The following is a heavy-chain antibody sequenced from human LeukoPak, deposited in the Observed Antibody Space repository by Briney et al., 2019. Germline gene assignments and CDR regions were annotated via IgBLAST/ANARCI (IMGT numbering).Heavy chain of an antibody. CDR2: INHSGST. CDR1: GGSFSGYY. Sequence: PSETLSLTCAVYGGSFSGYYWSWIRQPPGKGLEWIGEINHSGSTNYNPSLKSRVTISVDTSKNQFSLKLSSVTAADTAVYYCARVYSSSWWGYFDYWGQGTLVTVSS. J-gene: IGHJ4*02. V-gene: IGHV4-34*01. D-gene: IGHD6-13*01. CDR3: ARVYSSSWWGYFDY.